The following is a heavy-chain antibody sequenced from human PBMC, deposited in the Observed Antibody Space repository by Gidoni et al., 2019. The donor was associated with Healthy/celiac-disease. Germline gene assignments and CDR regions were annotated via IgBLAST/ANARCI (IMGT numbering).Heavy chain of an antibody. Sequence: EVQLLESGGGLVQPGGSLRLSCAASGFPFSSYAMSWVRQAPGKGLEWVSAISGSGGSTYYADSVKGRFTISRDNSKNTLYLQMNSLRAEDTAVYYCARLNYDSSGYSYWYFDLWGRGTLVTVSS. CDR2: ISGSGGST. V-gene: IGHV3-23*01. CDR1: GFPFSSYA. J-gene: IGHJ2*01. D-gene: IGHD3-22*01. CDR3: ARLNYDSSGYSYWYFDL.